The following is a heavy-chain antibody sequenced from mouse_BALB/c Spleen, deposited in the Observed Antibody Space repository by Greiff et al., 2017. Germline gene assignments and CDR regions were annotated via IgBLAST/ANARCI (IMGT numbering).Heavy chain of an antibody. CDR2: IDPENGDT. D-gene: IGHD2-2*01. Sequence: EVQLQQSGAELVRSGASVKLSCTASGFNIKDYYMHWVKQRPEQGLEWIGWIDPENGDTEYAPKFQGKATMTADTSSNTAYLQLSSLTSEDTAVYYCNAWGDYGNDVTDYWGQGTSVTVSS. CDR3: NAWGDYGNDVTDY. J-gene: IGHJ4*01. CDR1: GFNIKDYY. V-gene: IGHV14-4*02.